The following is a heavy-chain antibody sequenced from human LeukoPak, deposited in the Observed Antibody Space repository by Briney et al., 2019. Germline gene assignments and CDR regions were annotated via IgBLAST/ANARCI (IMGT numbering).Heavy chain of an antibody. D-gene: IGHD6-13*01. V-gene: IGHV1-69*13. Sequence: SVKVSCKASGGTFSSYAISWVRQAPGQGLEWMGGIIPIFGTANYAQKFQGRVTITADESTSTAYMELSSLRSEDTAVYYCARAGIAAAGPKENAFDIWGQGTMVTVSS. CDR2: IIPIFGTA. CDR1: GGTFSSYA. J-gene: IGHJ3*02. CDR3: ARAGIAAAGPKENAFDI.